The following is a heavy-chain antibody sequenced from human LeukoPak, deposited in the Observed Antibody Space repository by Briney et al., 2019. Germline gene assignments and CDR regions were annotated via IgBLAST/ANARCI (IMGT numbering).Heavy chain of an antibody. CDR3: ARGPGSRGG. D-gene: IGHD3-10*01. CDR1: GYSISSGYY. Sequence: SETLSLTCTVSGYSISSGYYWGWIRQPPGKGLEWIGSIYHSGSTYYNPPLKSRVTISVDTSKNQFSLKLSSVTAADTAVYYCARGPGSRGGWGQGTLVTVSS. CDR2: IYHSGST. J-gene: IGHJ4*02. V-gene: IGHV4-38-2*02.